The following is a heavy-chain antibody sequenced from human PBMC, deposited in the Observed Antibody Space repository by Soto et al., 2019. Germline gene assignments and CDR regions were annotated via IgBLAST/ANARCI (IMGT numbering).Heavy chain of an antibody. V-gene: IGHV4-30-2*06. CDR2: ISHLETT. CDR1: WGTMGDGADS. CDR3: VRGGGYDSFDF. Sequence: YQTMCLPSSVAWGTMGDGADSRNWIRKSPGKGLEWLGYISHLETTYYNPSFRSRLSLSIDRTRNQFFLSLSSMTAADKAVYYCVRGGGYDSFDFWGQGIQVTVPS. D-gene: IGHD2-15*01. J-gene: IGHJ4*02.